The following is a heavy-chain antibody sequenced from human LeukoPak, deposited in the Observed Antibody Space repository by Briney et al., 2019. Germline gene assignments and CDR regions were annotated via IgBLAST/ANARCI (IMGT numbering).Heavy chain of an antibody. CDR2: ISWNSGSI. D-gene: IGHD5-18*01. Sequence: GGSLRLSCAASGFTFDDYAMHWVRQAPGKGLEWVSGISWNSGSIGYADSVKGRFTISRDNAKNSLYLQMNSLRAEDTALYYCAEDISGYSTPYFDYWGQGTLVTVSS. J-gene: IGHJ4*02. CDR1: GFTFDDYA. CDR3: AEDISGYSTPYFDY. V-gene: IGHV3-9*01.